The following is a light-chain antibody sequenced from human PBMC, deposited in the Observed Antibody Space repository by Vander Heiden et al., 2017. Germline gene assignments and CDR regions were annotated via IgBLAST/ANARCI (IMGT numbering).Light chain of an antibody. CDR3: QQPST. CDR1: QSVSSY. CDR2: EAS. V-gene: IGKV3-11*01. Sequence: EIVLTQSPATLSLSPGERATLSCRASQSVSSYLAWYQQKPGQAPRLLIYEASNRATGIKDRFSGSGSGTDFTRTISSIEPEDFEGHDGQQPSTFGHGTKVDIK. J-gene: IGKJ3*01.